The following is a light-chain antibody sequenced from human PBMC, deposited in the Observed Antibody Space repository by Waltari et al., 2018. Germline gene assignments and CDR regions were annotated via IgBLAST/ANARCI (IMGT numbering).Light chain of an antibody. J-gene: IGKJ2*01. CDR2: MAS. CDR1: QSIVTW. V-gene: IGKV1-5*03. CDR3: QQYKSSSYT. Sequence: DIQMTQSPSTLSASVGDSVTITCRASQSIVTWLAWYQQKPGKAPKLLIYMASRLESGVPSRFSASGSGTEFTLTISSLQPDDFATYYCQQYKSSSYTFGQGTKLEI.